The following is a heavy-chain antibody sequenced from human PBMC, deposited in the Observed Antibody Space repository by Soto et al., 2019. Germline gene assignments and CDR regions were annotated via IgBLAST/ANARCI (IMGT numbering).Heavy chain of an antibody. V-gene: IGHV1-46*01. D-gene: IGHD3-22*01. CDR1: GYTFTSYV. CDR3: ARDYYDSSGFWLVAY. Sequence: ASVKVSCKASGYTFTSYVISWFRQSPGQGLEWMGIINPSGGNTSYAQKFQGRVTMTRDTSTSTVYMELSSLRSEDTAVYYCARDYYDSSGFWLVAYWGQGTLVTVSS. CDR2: INPSGGNT. J-gene: IGHJ4*02.